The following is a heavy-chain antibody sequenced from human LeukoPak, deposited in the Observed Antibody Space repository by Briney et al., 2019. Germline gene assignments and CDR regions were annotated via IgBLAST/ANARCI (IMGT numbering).Heavy chain of an antibody. CDR3: ARVFGGNSGFSRPDWYFDL. CDR1: GGSISSGGYY. J-gene: IGHJ2*01. V-gene: IGHV4-31*03. Sequence: PSQTLSLTCTVSGGSISSGGYYCSWIRQHPGKGLEWIGYIYYSGSTYYNPSLKSRVTISVDTSKNQFSLKLSSVTAADTAVYYCARVFGGNSGFSRPDWYFDLWGRGTLVTVSS. CDR2: IYYSGST. D-gene: IGHD4-23*01.